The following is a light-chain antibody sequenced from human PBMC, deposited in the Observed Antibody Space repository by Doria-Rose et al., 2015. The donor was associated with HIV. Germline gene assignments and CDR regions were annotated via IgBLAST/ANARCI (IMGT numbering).Light chain of an antibody. CDR3: HQYASPRT. Sequence: TQSPGTLSLSPGERATLSCRASQSVSANYLAWYQQRPGQSPRLLIYGASSRATDIPDRFSGSGSGTDFTLTISRPEPEDFAVYYCHQYASPRTFGQGTKVEIK. CDR1: QSVSANY. CDR2: GAS. V-gene: IGKV3-20*01. J-gene: IGKJ1*01.